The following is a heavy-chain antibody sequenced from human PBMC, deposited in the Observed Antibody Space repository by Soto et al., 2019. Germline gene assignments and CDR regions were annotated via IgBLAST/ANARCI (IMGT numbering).Heavy chain of an antibody. J-gene: IGHJ3*02. CDR3: ARHYYYDSSVELAFDI. Sequence: QLQLQESGPGLVKPSETLSLTCTVSGGSISSSSYYWGWIRQPPGKGLEWIGSIYYSGSTYYNPSLKSRVTISVDTSKNQFSLKLSSVTAADTAVYYCARHYYYDSSVELAFDIWGQGTMVTVSS. V-gene: IGHV4-39*01. CDR1: GGSISSSSYY. CDR2: IYYSGST. D-gene: IGHD3-22*01.